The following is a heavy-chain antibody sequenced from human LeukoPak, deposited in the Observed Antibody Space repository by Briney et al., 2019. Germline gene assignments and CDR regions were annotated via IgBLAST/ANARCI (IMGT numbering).Heavy chain of an antibody. CDR2: INHSGGT. V-gene: IGHV4-34*01. D-gene: IGHD3-3*01. Sequence: SETLSLTCAVYGGSFSGYYWSWIRQPPGKGLEWIGEINHSGGTNYNPSLKSRVTISVDTSKNQFSLKLSSVTAADTAVYYCARGSDYSWGGWGQGTLVTVSS. J-gene: IGHJ4*01. CDR1: GGSFSGYY. CDR3: ARGSDYSWGG.